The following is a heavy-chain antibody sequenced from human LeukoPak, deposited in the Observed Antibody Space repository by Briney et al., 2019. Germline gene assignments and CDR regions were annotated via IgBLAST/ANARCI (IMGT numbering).Heavy chain of an antibody. V-gene: IGHV4-59*01. CDR3: ASGGDYDILTGYYPTFDY. CDR1: GGSISSYY. CDR2: IYYSGST. J-gene: IGHJ4*02. Sequence: SETLSLTCTVSGGSISSYYWSWIRQPPGKGLEWIGYIYYSGSTNYNPSLKSRVTISVDTSKNQFSLKLSSVTAADTAVYYCASGGDYDILTGYYPTFDYWGQGTLVSVSS. D-gene: IGHD3-9*01.